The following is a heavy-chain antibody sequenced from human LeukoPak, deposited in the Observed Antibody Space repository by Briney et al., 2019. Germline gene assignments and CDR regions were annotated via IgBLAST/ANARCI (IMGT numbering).Heavy chain of an antibody. CDR3: ARDMSNDWFDP. CDR1: GGSISSYY. J-gene: IGHJ5*02. CDR2: IYYSGST. V-gene: IGHV4-59*01. Sequence: KPSETLSLTCTVSGGSISSYYWSWIRQPPGKGLEWIGYIYYSGSTNYNPSLKSRVTISVDTSKNQFSLKLSSVTAADTAVYYCARDMSNDWFDPWGQGTLVTVSS. D-gene: IGHD4-11*01.